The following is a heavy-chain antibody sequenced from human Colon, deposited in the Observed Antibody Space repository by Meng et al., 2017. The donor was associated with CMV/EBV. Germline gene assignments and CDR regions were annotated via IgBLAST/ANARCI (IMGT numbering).Heavy chain of an antibody. CDR3: ARDSGPNTLDY. V-gene: IGHV3-7*01. CDR2: MSHDGSEE. J-gene: IGHJ4*02. Sequence: GESLKISCAGSGFTFSTYWMTWVRQAPGKGLEWVVSMSHDGSEEYYLDSVRGRFTVSRDNAQDSVYLQMNSLRVEDTAIYYCARDSGPNTLDYWGQGTLVTVSS. CDR1: GFTFSTYW. D-gene: IGHD5-12*01.